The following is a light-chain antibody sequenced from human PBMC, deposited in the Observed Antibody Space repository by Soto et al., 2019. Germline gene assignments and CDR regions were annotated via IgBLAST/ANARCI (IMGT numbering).Light chain of an antibody. V-gene: IGLV2-8*01. CDR2: EVS. CDR3: SSCAGRNNLV. CDR1: SSDVGGYNY. Sequence: QSALTQPASVSGSPGQSITISCTGTSSDVGGYNYVSWFQQHPGKAPKLIIYEVSKRPSGVPDRFSGSKSGSTASLIVSGLQAEDEADYYCSSCAGRNNLVFGGGTKLTVL. J-gene: IGLJ2*01.